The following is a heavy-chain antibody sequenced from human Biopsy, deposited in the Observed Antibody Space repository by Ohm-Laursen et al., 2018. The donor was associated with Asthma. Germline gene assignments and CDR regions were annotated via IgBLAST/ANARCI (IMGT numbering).Heavy chain of an antibody. J-gene: IGHJ4*02. CDR2: ITGSGGTT. D-gene: IGHD5-12*01. CDR1: GFTVSSNG. Sequence: SLRLSCTASGFTVSSNGMSWVRQAPGKGLERVSAITGSGGTTYYADSVRGRFTISRDNSKNTLYLQMNSLRTEDTAVYYCAKRRGYSGHDNDYWGQGTLVIVSS. V-gene: IGHV3-23*01. CDR3: AKRRGYSGHDNDY.